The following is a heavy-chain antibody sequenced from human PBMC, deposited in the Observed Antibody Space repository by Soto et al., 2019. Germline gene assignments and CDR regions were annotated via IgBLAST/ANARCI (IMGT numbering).Heavy chain of an antibody. CDR3: ARGRAVAGMMYYFDY. CDR1: GFTFSSYA. V-gene: IGHV3-64*01. D-gene: IGHD6-19*01. J-gene: IGHJ4*02. CDR2: ISSNGGST. Sequence: ESGGGLVQPGGSLRLSCAASGFTFSSYAMHWVRQAPGKGLEYVSAISSNGGSTYYANSVKGRFTISRDNSKNTLYLQMGSLRAEDMAVYYCARGRAVAGMMYYFDYWGQGTLVTVSS.